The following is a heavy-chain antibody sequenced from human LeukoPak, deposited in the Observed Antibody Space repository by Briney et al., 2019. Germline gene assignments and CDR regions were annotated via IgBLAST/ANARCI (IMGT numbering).Heavy chain of an antibody. CDR3: ANHFACGSTSCPPFDS. J-gene: IGHJ4*02. CDR2: ISDNSNYI. Sequence: GGSLRLSCAASGFTFNTYSMNWVRQAPGKGLEWVSSISDNSNYIYYSDSVEGRFTISRDNAKNSLYLQRNSLRVEDTAVYYCANHFACGSTSCPPFDSWGQGTLVTVSS. CDR1: GFTFNTYS. V-gene: IGHV3-21*01. D-gene: IGHD2-2*01.